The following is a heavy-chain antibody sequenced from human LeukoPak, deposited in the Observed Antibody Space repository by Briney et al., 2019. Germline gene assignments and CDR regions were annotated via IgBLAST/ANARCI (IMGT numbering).Heavy chain of an antibody. CDR2: ISAYNGNT. D-gene: IGHD5-12*01. Sequence: GASVKVSCKASGYTFTSYGISWVRQAPGQGLEWMGWISAYNGNTNYAQKLQGRVTMTTDTSTSTAYMELRSLRSDDTAVYYCAREPLYRHDVDIVATTLDYWGQGTLVTVSS. V-gene: IGHV1-18*01. CDR1: GYTFTSYG. CDR3: AREPLYRHDVDIVATTLDY. J-gene: IGHJ4*02.